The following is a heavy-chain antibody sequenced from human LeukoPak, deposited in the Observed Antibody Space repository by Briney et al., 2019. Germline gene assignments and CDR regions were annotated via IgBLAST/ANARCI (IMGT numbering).Heavy chain of an antibody. CDR3: ARSCSYSSGWYAALDY. Sequence: SLRPSCAASGFTFSSYSMDWGRQAPGKGLGCVLSISSIGGSTYYANSVKGRFNIYRDNSKNTLYLQMGSLRAEDMAVYYCARSCSYSSGWYAALDYWGQGTLVTVSS. CDR1: GFTFSSYS. V-gene: IGHV3-64*01. D-gene: IGHD6-19*01. J-gene: IGHJ4*02. CDR2: ISSIGGST.